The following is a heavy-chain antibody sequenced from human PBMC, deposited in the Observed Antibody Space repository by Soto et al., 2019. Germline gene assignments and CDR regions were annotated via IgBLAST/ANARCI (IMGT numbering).Heavy chain of an antibody. V-gene: IGHV3-33*06. J-gene: IGHJ4*02. CDR3: AKDWYTVTTSLFDY. D-gene: IGHD4-17*01. Sequence: GGSLRLSCAASGVTFSSYGMHWVRQAPGKGLEWVAVIWYDGSNKYYADSVKGRFTISRDNSKNTLYLQMNSLRAEDTAVYYCAKDWYTVTTSLFDYWGQGTLVTVSS. CDR2: IWYDGSNK. CDR1: GVTFSSYG.